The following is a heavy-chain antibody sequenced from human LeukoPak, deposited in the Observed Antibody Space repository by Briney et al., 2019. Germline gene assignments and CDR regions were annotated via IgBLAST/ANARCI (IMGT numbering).Heavy chain of an antibody. CDR3: ARTLAGTGNYFDY. CDR2: ISGSGGST. D-gene: IGHD6-19*01. CDR1: GFTFSSYA. V-gene: IGHV3-23*01. J-gene: IGHJ4*02. Sequence: PGGSLRLSCAASGFTFSSYAMSWVRQAPGKGLEWVSAISGSGGSTYYADSVKGRFTISRDNSKNTLYLQMNSLRAEDTAVYYCARTLAGTGNYFDYWGQGTLVTVSS.